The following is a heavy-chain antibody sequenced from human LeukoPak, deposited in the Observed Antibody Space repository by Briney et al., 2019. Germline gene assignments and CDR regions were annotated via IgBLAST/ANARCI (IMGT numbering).Heavy chain of an antibody. Sequence: PSETLSLTCTVSGGSISSYYWSWIRQPAGKGLEWIGRIYTSGSTNYNPSLKSRVTMSVDTSKNQFSLKLTSVTAADMAVYYCARAKDNYRGNDAFDIWGQGTMVTVSS. J-gene: IGHJ3*02. D-gene: IGHD4/OR15-4a*01. CDR2: IYTSGST. V-gene: IGHV4-4*07. CDR1: GGSISSYY. CDR3: ARAKDNYRGNDAFDI.